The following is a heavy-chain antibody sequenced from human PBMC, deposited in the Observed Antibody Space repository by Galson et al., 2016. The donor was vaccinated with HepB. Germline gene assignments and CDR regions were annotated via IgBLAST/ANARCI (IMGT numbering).Heavy chain of an antibody. J-gene: IGHJ6*02. CDR3: AKAEGYQVLDHYYYYQGMDV. CDR2: IIPIFGTT. CDR1: GGTFNGYA. V-gene: IGHV1-69*13. D-gene: IGHD2-2*02. Sequence: SVKVSCKASGGTFNGYAITWVRQAPGQGLEWMGVIIPIFGTTNYAQNFQGRVTFTVDESTTTAYMEKNSLRSEDTAVYYCAKAEGYQVLDHYYYYQGMDVWGQGTTVTVSS.